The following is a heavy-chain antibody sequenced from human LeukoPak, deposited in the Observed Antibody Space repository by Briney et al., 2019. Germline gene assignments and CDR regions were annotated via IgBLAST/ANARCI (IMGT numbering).Heavy chain of an antibody. J-gene: IGHJ4*02. V-gene: IGHV3-48*02. Sequence: GGSLRLSCAASGFTFSSFTMNWARQVPGKGLEWISYISLGNSTMFYADSVKGRFTISRDNAKNSLYLQMNSLRDDDTAVYYCARVGNGRSWDYWGQGTLVSVSP. CDR3: ARVGNGRSWDY. D-gene: IGHD2-15*01. CDR1: GFTFSSFT. CDR2: ISLGNSTM.